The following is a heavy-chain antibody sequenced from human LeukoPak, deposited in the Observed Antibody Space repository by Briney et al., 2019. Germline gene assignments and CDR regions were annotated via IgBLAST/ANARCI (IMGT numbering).Heavy chain of an antibody. D-gene: IGHD2-8*01. CDR2: ISSSSSTI. CDR3: ARIGVTNAFDS. J-gene: IGHJ4*02. CDR1: GFTFSRYS. Sequence: GGSLRLSCAASGFTFSRYSMNWVRQAPGKGLEWVSYISSSSSTIYYADSVKGRFTVSRDNAKNSLYLQTNSLRAEDTAVYYCARIGVTNAFDSWGQGTLVTVSP. V-gene: IGHV3-48*04.